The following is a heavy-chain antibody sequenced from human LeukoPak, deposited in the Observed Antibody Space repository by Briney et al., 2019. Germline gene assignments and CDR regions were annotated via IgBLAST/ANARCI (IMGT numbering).Heavy chain of an antibody. V-gene: IGHV3-30*18. Sequence: GRSLRLSCAASGFSFSSSGMDWVRLAASTGLEWVAVIAYGGGKKIYADSVKGRFTISRDNSKNTLYLQMNSLRAEDTAVYYCAKGGYYYDSSGYYVLTFFDYWGQGTLVTVSS. CDR2: IAYGGGKK. D-gene: IGHD3-22*01. CDR1: GFSFSSSG. CDR3: AKGGYYYDSSGYYVLTFFDY. J-gene: IGHJ4*02.